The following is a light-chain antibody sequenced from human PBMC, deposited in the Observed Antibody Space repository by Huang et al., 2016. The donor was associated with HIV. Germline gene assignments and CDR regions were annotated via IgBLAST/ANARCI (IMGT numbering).Light chain of an antibody. CDR3: QQYNNWPPAFT. J-gene: IGKJ2*01. CDR1: QSVSSN. Sequence: EIVMTQSPATLSVSPGERATLSCRASQSVSSNLAWYQQKPGQPPRLLIYGASTRATGFPARFSGSGSGKEFTLTISSLQSEDFAIYYCQQYNNWPPAFTFGQGTKLEIK. CDR2: GAS. V-gene: IGKV3-15*01.